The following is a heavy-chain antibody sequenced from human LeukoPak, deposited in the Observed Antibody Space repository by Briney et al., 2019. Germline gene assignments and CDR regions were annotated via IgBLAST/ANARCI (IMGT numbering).Heavy chain of an antibody. CDR1: GFTFSNYG. J-gene: IGHJ6*03. CDR2: ITGSGGNT. CDR3: AKDWAYLDYYYYMDV. D-gene: IGHD3-16*01. Sequence: GGSLRLSCAASGFTFSNYGMNWVRQAPGKGLEWVSGITGSGGNTYYADSVKGRFTISRDNSKNTMYLQMNSLRAEDTAVYYCAKDWAYLDYYYYMDVWGKGTTVTISS. V-gene: IGHV3-23*01.